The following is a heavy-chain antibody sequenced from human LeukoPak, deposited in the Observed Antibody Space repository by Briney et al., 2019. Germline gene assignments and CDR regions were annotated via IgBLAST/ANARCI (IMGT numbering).Heavy chain of an antibody. CDR2: INHSGST. J-gene: IGHJ6*03. V-gene: IGHV4-34*01. CDR1: GGSFSGYY. CDR3: ARERNDYYYYYYMDV. Sequence: SETLSLTCAVYGGSFSGYYWSWIRQPPGKGLEWIGEINHSGSTNYNPSLKSRVTISVDTSKNQFSLKLSSVTAADTAVYYCARERNDYYYYYYMDVWGKGTTVTVSS.